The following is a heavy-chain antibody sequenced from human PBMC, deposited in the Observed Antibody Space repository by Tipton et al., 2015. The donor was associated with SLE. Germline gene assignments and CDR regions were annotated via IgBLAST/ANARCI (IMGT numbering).Heavy chain of an antibody. Sequence: QSGAEVKKPGASVKVSCKASGYTFTSNGITWVRQAPGQGLEWMGWISAYNGNTKYAQKLQGRVTMTTDISTSTAYMELRSLRSDDTAVYYCARSSFYDFWSGYYDYWGQGTLVTVSS. J-gene: IGHJ4*02. CDR1: GYTFTSNG. CDR3: ARSSFYDFWSGYYDY. CDR2: ISAYNGNT. V-gene: IGHV1-18*04. D-gene: IGHD3-3*01.